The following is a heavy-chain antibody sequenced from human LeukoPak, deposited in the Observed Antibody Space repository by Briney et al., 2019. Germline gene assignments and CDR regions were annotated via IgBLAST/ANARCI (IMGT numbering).Heavy chain of an antibody. Sequence: SETLSLTCTVSGGSVSSSGYYWGWIRQPPGKGLEWIGSTYYSGTTYYNPSLKSRVTISVDASKNQFSLKLTSVTAADTAVYYCARMGSANFDYWGQGTLVTVSS. J-gene: IGHJ4*02. CDR1: GGSVSSSGYY. V-gene: IGHV4-39*01. CDR3: ARMGSANFDY. D-gene: IGHD1-26*01. CDR2: TYYSGTT.